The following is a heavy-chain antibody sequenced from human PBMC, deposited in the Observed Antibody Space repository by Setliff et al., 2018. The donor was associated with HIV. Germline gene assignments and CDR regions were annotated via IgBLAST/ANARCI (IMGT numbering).Heavy chain of an antibody. CDR1: GYTFTSYG. V-gene: IGHV1-18*01. Sequence: ASVKVSCKASGYTFTSYGISWVRQAPGQGLEWMGWISAYNGNTNYAQKLQGRVTMTTDTSTSTAYMELRSLRSDDTAVYYCARVEYYVAAGTLGYWGQGTLVTVSS. CDR2: ISAYNGNT. J-gene: IGHJ4*02. CDR3: ARVEYYVAAGTLGY. D-gene: IGHD6-13*01.